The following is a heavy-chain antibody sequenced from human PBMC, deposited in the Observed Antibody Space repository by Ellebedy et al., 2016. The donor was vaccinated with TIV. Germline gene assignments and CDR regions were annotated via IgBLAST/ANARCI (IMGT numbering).Heavy chain of an antibody. Sequence: PGGSLRLSCAASGFIFSTYSMNWVRQAPGKGLEWASYISRGSTISYADSVKGRFTISRDNAKNSLFLQMNSLRDEDTAVYYCARDPSSLVNYGHFDYWGQGTLVTVSS. J-gene: IGHJ4*02. CDR3: ARDPSSLVNYGHFDY. V-gene: IGHV3-48*02. CDR2: ISRGSTI. CDR1: GFIFSTYS. D-gene: IGHD3-10*01.